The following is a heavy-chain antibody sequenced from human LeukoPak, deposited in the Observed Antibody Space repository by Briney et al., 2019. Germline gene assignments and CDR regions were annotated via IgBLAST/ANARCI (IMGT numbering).Heavy chain of an antibody. V-gene: IGHV1-46*01. Sequence: ASVKVSCKASGYTFTSYHMHWVRQAPGQGLEWMGIINPSSGSTSYAQKFQGRVTMTRDTSTSTVYMELSSLRSEDTAVYYCAARAWYYDILTGYQFDYWGQGTLVTVSS. D-gene: IGHD3-9*01. CDR3: AARAWYYDILTGYQFDY. CDR2: INPSSGST. J-gene: IGHJ4*02. CDR1: GYTFTSYH.